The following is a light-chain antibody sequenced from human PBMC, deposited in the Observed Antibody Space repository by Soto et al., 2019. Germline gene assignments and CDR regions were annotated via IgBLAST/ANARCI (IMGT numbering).Light chain of an antibody. CDR3: QQYGSSPRYT. CDR2: GAS. CDR1: QSVSSSY. Sequence: EIALTQSPGTLSLSPGERATLSCRASQSVSSSYSAWYQQKPGQAPRLLIYGASSRATGIPDRFSGSGSGTDFTLTISRLEPEDFAVYYCQQYGSSPRYTFGQGTKLEIK. J-gene: IGKJ2*01. V-gene: IGKV3-20*01.